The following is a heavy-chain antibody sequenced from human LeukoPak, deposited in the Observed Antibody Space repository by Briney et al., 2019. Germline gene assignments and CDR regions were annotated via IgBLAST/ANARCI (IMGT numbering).Heavy chain of an antibody. J-gene: IGHJ4*02. D-gene: IGHD2-21*02. V-gene: IGHV4-59*08. CDR2: IYYSGST. CDR1: GGSISSYY. CDR3: ARHGPSEAYCGGGCYPIPAFDY. Sequence: PSETLSLTCTVSGGSISSYYWSWIRQPPGKGLEWIGYIYYSGSTNYNPSLKSRVTISVDTSKNQFSLKLSSVTAADTAVYYCARHGPSEAYCGGGCYPIPAFDYWGQGTLVTVSS.